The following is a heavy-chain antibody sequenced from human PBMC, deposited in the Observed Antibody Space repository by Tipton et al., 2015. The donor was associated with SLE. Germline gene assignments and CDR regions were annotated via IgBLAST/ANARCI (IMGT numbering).Heavy chain of an antibody. CDR2: INHSGST. Sequence: TLSLTCAVYGGSFSGYYWSWIRQPPGKGLEWIGEINHSGSTNYNPSLKSRVTMSVDTSKNQFSLKLSSVTAADTAVYYCARGRPEDFWSGYDAFDIWGQGTMVTVSS. J-gene: IGHJ3*02. CDR1: GGSFSGYY. V-gene: IGHV4-34*01. D-gene: IGHD3-3*01. CDR3: ARGRPEDFWSGYDAFDI.